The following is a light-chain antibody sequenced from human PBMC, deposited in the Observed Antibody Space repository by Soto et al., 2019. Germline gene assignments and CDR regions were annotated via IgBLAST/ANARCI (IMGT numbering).Light chain of an antibody. Sequence: DIQMTQSPSTLSASVGDRVTITCRASQSISSWLAWYQQKPGKAPKLLIYKASSLESGVPSRFNSSRSGTEFTLTISSLQPDDFPTYYCQQYNSDPTWTSGQGTKVEI. CDR3: QQYNSDPTWT. V-gene: IGKV1-5*03. J-gene: IGKJ1*01. CDR1: QSISSW. CDR2: KAS.